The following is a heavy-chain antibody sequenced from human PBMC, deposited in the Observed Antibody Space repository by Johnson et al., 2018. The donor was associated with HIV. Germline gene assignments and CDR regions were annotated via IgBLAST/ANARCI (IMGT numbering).Heavy chain of an antibody. D-gene: IGHD6-19*01. CDR3: ARAPRPQTMAGTTDAFDI. V-gene: IGHV3-66*02. CDR1: GFTVSSSY. CDR2: IYSGGST. J-gene: IGHJ3*02. Sequence: VQLVESGGGLVQPGGSLRLSCAASGFTVSSSYMSWVRQAPGKGLEWVSVIYSGGSTYYADSVKGRFTISRDNSKNTLYLQMNSLRAEDTAVDYCARAPRPQTMAGTTDAFDIWGQGTMVTVSS.